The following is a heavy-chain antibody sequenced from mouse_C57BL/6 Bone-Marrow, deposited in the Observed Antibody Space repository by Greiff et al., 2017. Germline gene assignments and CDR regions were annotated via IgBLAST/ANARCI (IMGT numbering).Heavy chain of an antibody. V-gene: IGHV5-2*01. J-gene: IGHJ1*03. CDR1: EYEFPSHD. CDR3: ARSDGYDWYVDV. D-gene: IGHD2-3*01. Sequence: EVQRVESGGGLVQPGESLKLSCESNEYEFPSHDMSWVRKTPEKRLELVAAINSYGGSTYYPDTMERRFIISRDNTKKTLYLQMSSLRSEDTVLYYGARSDGYDWYVDVWGTGTTVTVSS. CDR2: INSYGGST.